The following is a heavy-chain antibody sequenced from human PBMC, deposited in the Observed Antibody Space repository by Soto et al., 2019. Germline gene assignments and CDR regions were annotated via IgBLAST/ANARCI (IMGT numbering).Heavy chain of an antibody. CDR3: ARASGVASGYDAGQFDP. V-gene: IGHV1-69*02. D-gene: IGHD5-12*01. CDR1: GGTFSSYT. J-gene: IGHJ5*02. Sequence: GASVKVSCKASGGTFSSYTISWVRQAPGQGLEWMGRIIPILGIANYAQKFQGRVTITADKSTSTAYMELSSLRSEDTAVYYCARASGVASGYDAGQFDPWGQGTLVTVSS. CDR2: IIPILGIA.